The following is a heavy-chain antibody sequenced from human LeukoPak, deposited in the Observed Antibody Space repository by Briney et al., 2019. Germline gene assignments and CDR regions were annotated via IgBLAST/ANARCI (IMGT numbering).Heavy chain of an antibody. CDR2: IYWDDGK. CDR1: GFSLSTSGGA. J-gene: IGHJ5*02. V-gene: IGHV2-5*02. Sequence: SGPTLVNPTQTLTLTCTFSGFSLSTSGGAVGWIRQPPAKALESPALIYWDDGKRYSPSLKSRLTITKDTSKNQVVLTMTNMDPVDTATYYCAHTDQMRTYYDFWSGYPNWFDPWGQGTLVTVSS. CDR3: AHTDQMRTYYDFWSGYPNWFDP. D-gene: IGHD3-3*01.